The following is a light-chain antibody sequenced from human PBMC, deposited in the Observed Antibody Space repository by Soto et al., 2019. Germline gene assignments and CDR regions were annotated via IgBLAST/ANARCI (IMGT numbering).Light chain of an antibody. CDR1: QSVSSTY. Sequence: EIVLTQSPGTLSLSPGERATLSCRASQSVSSTYLAWYQQKPGQAPRLLIYGASTRATGLPDRFSGSGTGTDLPLTISSMEPEDFALYYCQHYGSSRWTFGQGTKVEIK. J-gene: IGKJ1*01. CDR2: GAS. V-gene: IGKV3-20*01. CDR3: QHYGSSRWT.